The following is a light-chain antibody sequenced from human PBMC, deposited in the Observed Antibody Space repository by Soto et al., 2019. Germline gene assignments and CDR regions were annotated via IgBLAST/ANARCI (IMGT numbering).Light chain of an antibody. Sequence: QAVVTQPPSVSGAPGQTVTIPCSGSSSNIGAGYGVHWYQQLPGTVPKLVIYDTFNRPSGVPDRFSGSKSGTSASLAITGLQVEDEAEYFCFSFTTTSTHVFGTGTKLTVL. CDR1: SSNIGAGYG. V-gene: IGLV1-40*01. CDR2: DTF. CDR3: FSFTTTSTHV. J-gene: IGLJ1*01.